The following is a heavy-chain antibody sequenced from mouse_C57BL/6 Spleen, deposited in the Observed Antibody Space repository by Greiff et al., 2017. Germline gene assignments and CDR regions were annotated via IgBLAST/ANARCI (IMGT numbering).Heavy chain of an antibody. Sequence: EVQLQQSGAELVRPGASVKLSCTASGFNFKDYYMHWVKQRPEQGLEWIGRIDPEDGDTEYAPKFQGKATMTADTSSNTAYLQLSSLTSEDTAVYYCTTSYYGSSKVYWGQGTTLTVSS. CDR1: GFNFKDYY. CDR3: TTSYYGSSKVY. V-gene: IGHV14-1*01. CDR2: IDPEDGDT. J-gene: IGHJ2*01. D-gene: IGHD1-1*01.